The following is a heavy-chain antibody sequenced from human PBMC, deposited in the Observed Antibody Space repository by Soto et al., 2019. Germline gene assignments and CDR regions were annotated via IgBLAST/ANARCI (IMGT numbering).Heavy chain of an antibody. D-gene: IGHD2-21*02. Sequence: LETLSLTCTVSGGSSSINDYCWGWIRQPPGKGLEWIGSMYYSGSAYYNPSLKSRVTVSVDTSKNQFSLKLSSVTAADTAVYYCARHPSDFWFDPWGQGTLVTVSS. CDR1: GGSSSINDYC. CDR2: MYYSGSA. J-gene: IGHJ5*02. CDR3: ARHPSDFWFDP. V-gene: IGHV4-39*01.